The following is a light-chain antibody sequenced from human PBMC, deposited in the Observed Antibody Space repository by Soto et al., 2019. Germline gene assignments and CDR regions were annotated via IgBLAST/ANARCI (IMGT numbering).Light chain of an antibody. CDR1: HSVSSN. Sequence: EIVMTQSPATLSVSPGERATLSCRASHSVSSNLAWYQQKPGQAPRLLIYGASIRATGIPARFSGSGSGTEFTLTISSLPSEDFAVYYCQQYNNWPLLFGQGTRLEIK. CDR3: QQYNNWPLL. CDR2: GAS. J-gene: IGKJ5*01. V-gene: IGKV3D-15*01.